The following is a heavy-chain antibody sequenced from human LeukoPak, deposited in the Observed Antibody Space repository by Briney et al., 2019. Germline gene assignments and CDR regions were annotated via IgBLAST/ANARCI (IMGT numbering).Heavy chain of an antibody. Sequence: QPGGSLRLSCAASGFTVSSNYMSWVRQAPGKGLEWVSTIGGSGGSTFCADSVKGRFTISRDNSKNTLSLQMNSLRAEDTAIYYCAKDRWDTVVIPSALFDYWGQGTLVTVSS. CDR2: IGGSGGST. V-gene: IGHV3-23*01. J-gene: IGHJ4*02. CDR1: GFTVSSNY. D-gene: IGHD2-2*01. CDR3: AKDRWDTVVIPSALFDY.